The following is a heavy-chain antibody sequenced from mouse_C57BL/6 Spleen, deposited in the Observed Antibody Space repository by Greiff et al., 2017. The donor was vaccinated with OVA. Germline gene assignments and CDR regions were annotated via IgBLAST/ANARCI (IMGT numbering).Heavy chain of an antibody. CDR2: IWRGGST. J-gene: IGHJ4*01. Sequence: VQLQESGPGLVQPSQSLSITCTVSGFSLTSYGVHWVRQSPGKGLAWLGVIWRGGSTDYNAAFMSRLSITKDNSKSQVFFKMNSLQADDTAIYYCAKEGIYYGYERAMDYWGQGTSVTVSS. CDR3: AKEGIYYGYERAMDY. V-gene: IGHV2-5*01. CDR1: GFSLTSYG. D-gene: IGHD2-2*01.